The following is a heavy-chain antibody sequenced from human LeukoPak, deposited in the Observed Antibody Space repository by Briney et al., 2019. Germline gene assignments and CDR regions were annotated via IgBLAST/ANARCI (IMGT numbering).Heavy chain of an antibody. CDR2: ISYDGSNK. D-gene: IGHD3-22*01. V-gene: IGHV3-30*18. CDR3: AKSYYYDSSGYGPRGRYYYYGMDV. CDR1: GFTFSSYG. J-gene: IGHJ6*02. Sequence: PGRSLRPSCVASGFTFSSYGMHWVRQAPGKGLEWVAVISYDGSNKYYADSVKGRFTISRDNSKNTLYLQMNSLRAEDTAVYYCAKSYYYDSSGYGPRGRYYYYGMDVWGQGTTVTVSS.